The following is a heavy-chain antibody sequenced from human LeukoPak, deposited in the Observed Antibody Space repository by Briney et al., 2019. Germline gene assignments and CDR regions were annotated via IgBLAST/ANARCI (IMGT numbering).Heavy chain of an antibody. V-gene: IGHV1-69*04. Sequence: SVKVSCKASGGTFSSYAISWVRQAPGQGLEWMGRIIPILGIANYAQKFQGRVTITADKSTSTAYMELSSLRSEDTAVYYCASTGSGYSNWFDPWGQGTLVTVSS. J-gene: IGHJ5*02. CDR3: ASTGSGYSNWFDP. D-gene: IGHD3-22*01. CDR1: GGTFSSYA. CDR2: IIPILGIA.